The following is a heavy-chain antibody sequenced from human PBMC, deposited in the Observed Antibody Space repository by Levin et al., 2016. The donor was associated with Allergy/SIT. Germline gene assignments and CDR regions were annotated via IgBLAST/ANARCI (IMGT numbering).Heavy chain of an antibody. CDR3: ARGLHYASGSRWYYYYGMDV. D-gene: IGHD3-10*01. CDR2: INHSGST. Sequence: WIRQPPGKGLEWIGEINHSGSTNYNPSLKSRVTILVDTSENQFSLKLSSVTAADTAVYYCARGLHYASGSRWYYYYGMDVWGQGTTVTVSS. V-gene: IGHV4-34*01. J-gene: IGHJ6*02.